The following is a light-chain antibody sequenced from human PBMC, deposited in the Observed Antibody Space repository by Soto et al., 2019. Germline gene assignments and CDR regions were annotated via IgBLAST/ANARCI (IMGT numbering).Light chain of an antibody. V-gene: IGLV2-11*01. CDR2: DVS. Sequence: QSALTQPRSVSGSPGQSVTISCTGTNSDIGGYNYVSWYQQHPGKAPKVMIYDVSRRPSGVPDRYSGSKSGNTASLTISGLQAEDEADYYCCSYAGSYKLWVFGGGTKLTVL. CDR1: NSDIGGYNY. CDR3: CSYAGSYKLWV. J-gene: IGLJ3*02.